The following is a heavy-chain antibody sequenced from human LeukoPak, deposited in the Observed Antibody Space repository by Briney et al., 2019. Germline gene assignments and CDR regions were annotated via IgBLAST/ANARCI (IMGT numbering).Heavy chain of an antibody. CDR1: GFTFSSYW. D-gene: IGHD6-25*01. J-gene: IGHJ4*02. CDR2: IKQDGSEK. V-gene: IGHV3-7*01. Sequence: GGSLRLSCAASGFTFSSYWMSWVRQAPGKGLEWVANIKQDGSEKYYVDSVKGRFTISRDNAKNSLYLQMNSLRAEDTAVYYCARDLGATKQRGTILDYWGQGTLVTVSS. CDR3: ARDLGATKQRGTILDY.